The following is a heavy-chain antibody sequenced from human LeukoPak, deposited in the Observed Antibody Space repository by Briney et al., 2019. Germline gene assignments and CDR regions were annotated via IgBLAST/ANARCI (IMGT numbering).Heavy chain of an antibody. CDR2: ISYDGSNK. CDR3: AKGLRYSDN. V-gene: IGHV3-30*18. J-gene: IGHJ4*02. CDR1: GFTISTYG. Sequence: TGGSLRLSCAASGFTISTYGMHWVRQAPGKGLEWVAVISYDGSNKYYADSVKGRFTISRDNSKNTLYLQMNSLRAEDTAVYYCAKGLRYSDNWGQGTLVTVSS. D-gene: IGHD3-9*01.